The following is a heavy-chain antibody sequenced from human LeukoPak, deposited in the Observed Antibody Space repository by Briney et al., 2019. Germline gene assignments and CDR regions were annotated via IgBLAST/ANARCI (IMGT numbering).Heavy chain of an antibody. CDR1: GFTFSDYY. D-gene: IGHD6-13*01. CDR3: ARVSSLAAAGTTDY. V-gene: IGHV3-11*06. CDR2: ISSSSTDT. J-gene: IGHJ4*02. Sequence: SGGSLRLSCAASGFTFSDYYMSWIRQAPGKGXXXXXXISSSSTDTKYADSVKGRFTISRDNAKNSLYLQMNSLRAEDTAVYYCARVSSLAAAGTTDYWGQGTLVTVSS.